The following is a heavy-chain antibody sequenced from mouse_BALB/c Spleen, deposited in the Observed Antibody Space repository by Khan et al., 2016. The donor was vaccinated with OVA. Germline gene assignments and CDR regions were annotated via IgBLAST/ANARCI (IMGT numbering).Heavy chain of an antibody. CDR1: GYTFTSYW. CDR2: INPPHGRS. Sequence: QVQLQQSGAELVKPGASVKLSCKASGYTFTSYWMHWVKQRPGQGLEWIGEINPPHGRSNYNEKFKSKATLTVDQSSSTAYIQLSSLTSEDSAVYYCARYYGNYAFAYWGQGTLVTVSA. CDR3: ARYYGNYAFAY. D-gene: IGHD2-1*01. J-gene: IGHJ3*01. V-gene: IGHV1S81*02.